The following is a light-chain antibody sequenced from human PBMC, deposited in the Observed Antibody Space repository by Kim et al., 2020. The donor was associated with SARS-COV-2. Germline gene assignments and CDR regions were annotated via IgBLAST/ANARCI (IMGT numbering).Light chain of an antibody. V-gene: IGLV2-14*03. Sequence: GRSSTVSCTGTSRDVGKYNSVAGYQQHPGKAPKRIIYDVSERASGVSNRFSGSQSGNTASLTISGLRAEDEADYYCSSHTTSSTYVFGSGTKVTVL. CDR2: DVS. J-gene: IGLJ1*01. CDR1: SRDVGKYNS. CDR3: SSHTTSSTYV.